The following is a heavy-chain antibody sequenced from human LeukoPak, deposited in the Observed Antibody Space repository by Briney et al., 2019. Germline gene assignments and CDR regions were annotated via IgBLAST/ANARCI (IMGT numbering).Heavy chain of an antibody. V-gene: IGHV4-59*01. CDR3: ARVEEGYGSGRRENYYYYYMDV. J-gene: IGHJ6*03. CDR2: IYYSGST. D-gene: IGHD3-10*01. CDR1: GGSISSYY. Sequence: PSETLSLTCTVSGGSISSYYWSWIRQPPGKGLEWIGYIYYSGSTNYNPSLKSRVIISVDTSKNQFSLKLSSVTAADTAVYYCARVEEGYGSGRRENYYYYYMDVWGKGTTVTIS.